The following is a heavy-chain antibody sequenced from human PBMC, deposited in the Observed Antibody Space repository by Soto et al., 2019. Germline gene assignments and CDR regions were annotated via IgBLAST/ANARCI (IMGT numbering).Heavy chain of an antibody. Sequence: GGSLRLSCSASGFTFSSYAMHWVRQAPGKGLEYVSAISSNGGSTYYADSVKGRFTISRDNSKNTLYLQMSSLRAEDTAVYYCVKGPRWVVRGVTPYYYYGMDVWGQGTTVTVSS. CDR2: ISSNGGST. CDR3: VKGPRWVVRGVTPYYYYGMDV. J-gene: IGHJ6*02. CDR1: GFTFSSYA. D-gene: IGHD3-10*01. V-gene: IGHV3-64D*06.